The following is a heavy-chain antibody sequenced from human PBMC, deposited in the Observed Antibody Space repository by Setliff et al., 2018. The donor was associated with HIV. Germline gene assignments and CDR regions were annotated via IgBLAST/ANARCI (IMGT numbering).Heavy chain of an antibody. V-gene: IGHV5-51*01. CDR2: IHPVDSDT. D-gene: IGHD6-13*01. J-gene: IGHJ3*02. CDR3: ARHRHTAAGTLDAFDI. CDR1: GYSFTSNW. Sequence: GESLKISCQGSGYSFTSNWIGWVRQMPGKGLEWMGIIHPVDSDTRYSPSFQGQFTISADKSISPAYLQWSTLKASDTAIYYCARHRHTAAGTLDAFDIWGQGTVVTVSS.